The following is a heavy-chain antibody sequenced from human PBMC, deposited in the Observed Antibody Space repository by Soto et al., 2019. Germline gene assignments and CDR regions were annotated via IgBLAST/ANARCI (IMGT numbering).Heavy chain of an antibody. CDR2: IGSAGDP. D-gene: IGHD6-13*01. CDR3: ARWNWQQLAFDY. J-gene: IGHJ4*02. V-gene: IGHV3-13*05. Sequence: GVSLRLSCAASGFTFSSSDMHWVRQATGKGLEWVSGIGSAGDPYYAGSVKGRFTISRENAKNSLYLQMNSLRAGDTAVYYCARWNWQQLAFDYWGQGTPVTVSS. CDR1: GFTFSSSD.